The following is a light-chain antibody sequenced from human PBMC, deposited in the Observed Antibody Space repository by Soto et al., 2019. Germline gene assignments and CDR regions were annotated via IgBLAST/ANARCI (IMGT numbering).Light chain of an antibody. CDR1: ALPKEY. J-gene: IGLJ3*02. CDR3: QSSHPSGTWV. CDR2: KDT. Sequence: SYELTQPPSVSVSPGQTARITCSGDALPKEYAYWYRQKPGQVPVLVMYKDTERPSGIPERFSGSSSGTIVTLTISGGQAEDEADYYCQSSHPSGTWVFGGGTKLTVL. V-gene: IGLV3-25*03.